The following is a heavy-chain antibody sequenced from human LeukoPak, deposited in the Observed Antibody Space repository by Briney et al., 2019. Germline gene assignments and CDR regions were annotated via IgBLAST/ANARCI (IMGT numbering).Heavy chain of an antibody. CDR1: GYSISSGYY. Sequence: SSETLSLTCTVSGYSISSGYYWGWIRQPPGKGLEWIGRIYTSGSTNYNPSLKSRVTMSVDTSKNQFSLKLSSVTAADTAVYYCARDGETTVTTSSWFDPWGQGTLVTVSS. CDR2: IYTSGST. CDR3: ARDGETTVTTSSWFDP. V-gene: IGHV4-38-2*02. D-gene: IGHD4-11*01. J-gene: IGHJ5*02.